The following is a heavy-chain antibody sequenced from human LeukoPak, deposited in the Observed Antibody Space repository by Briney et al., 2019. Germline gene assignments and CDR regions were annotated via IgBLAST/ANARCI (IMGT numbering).Heavy chain of an antibody. J-gene: IGHJ4*02. D-gene: IGHD1-26*01. V-gene: IGHV3-30-3*01. CDR1: GFTFSSYA. CDR3: AIIVGATPFDY. Sequence: GGSLRLSCAASGFTFSSYAMHWVRQAPGKGLEWVAVISYDGSNKYYADSVKGRFTISRDNSKNTLYLQMNSLRAEDTAVYYCAIIVGATPFDYWGQGTLVTVSS. CDR2: ISYDGSNK.